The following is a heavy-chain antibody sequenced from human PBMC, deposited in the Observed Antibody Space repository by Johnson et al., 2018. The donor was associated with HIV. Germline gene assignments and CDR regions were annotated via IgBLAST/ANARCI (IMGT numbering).Heavy chain of an antibody. CDR1: GFTFSNYA. CDR2: IYSGGST. D-gene: IGHD3-22*01. Sequence: VQLVASGGGVVQPGRSLRLSCAASGFTFSNYAMHWVRQAPGKGLEWVSVIYSGGSTYYADSVKGRFTISRDNSKNTLYLQMNSLRAEDTAVYYCARGDDSSAWGAFDIWGQGTMVTVSS. V-gene: IGHV3-NL1*01. J-gene: IGHJ3*02. CDR3: ARGDDSSAWGAFDI.